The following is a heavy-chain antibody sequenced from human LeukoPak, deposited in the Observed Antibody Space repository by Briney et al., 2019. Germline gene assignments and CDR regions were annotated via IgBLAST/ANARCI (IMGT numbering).Heavy chain of an antibody. CDR1: GFTFSSYG. V-gene: IGHV3-33*01. CDR3: ARDENYGDPTGAFDI. J-gene: IGHJ3*02. D-gene: IGHD4-17*01. CDR2: IWYDGSNK. Sequence: PGGSLRLSCAASGFTFSSYGMHWVRQAPGKGREWVAVIWYDGSNKYYADSVKGRFTISRDNSKNTLYLQMNSLRAEDTAVYYCARDENYGDPTGAFDIWGQGTMVTVSS.